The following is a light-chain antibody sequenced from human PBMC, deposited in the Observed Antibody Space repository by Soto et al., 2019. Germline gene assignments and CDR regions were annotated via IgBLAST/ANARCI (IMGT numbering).Light chain of an antibody. CDR2: GAS. V-gene: IGKV1-39*01. CDR1: QTISKY. CDR3: QQSNSIPPWT. Sequence: DIQMTQSPSSLSASVGDRVTITCRASQTISKYLNWYQHKPGKGPKLLIYGASTLQSGVSSRFSGGGSGTDFTLTISSLQPEDVATYYCQQSNSIPPWTFGQGTKVDIK. J-gene: IGKJ1*01.